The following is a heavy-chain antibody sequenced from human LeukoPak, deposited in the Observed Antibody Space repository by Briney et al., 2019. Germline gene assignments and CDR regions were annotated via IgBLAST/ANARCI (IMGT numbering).Heavy chain of an antibody. CDR1: GFTFSSYG. D-gene: IGHD1-26*01. CDR2: IWYDGGNK. Sequence: GGSLRLSCAASGFTFSSYGMHWVRQAPGKGLEWVAVIWYDGGNKYYAESVKGRFTISRDVSKNTLFLQMNSLRAEDTAVYYCARTEIVGATIDYWGQGTLVTVSS. CDR3: ARTEIVGATIDY. J-gene: IGHJ4*02. V-gene: IGHV3-33*01.